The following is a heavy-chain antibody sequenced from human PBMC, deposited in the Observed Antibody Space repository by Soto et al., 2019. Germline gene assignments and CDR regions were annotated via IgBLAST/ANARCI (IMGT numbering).Heavy chain of an antibody. CDR2: ISGSGDFT. CDR1: GFTLSSYA. Sequence: EVQMLESGGGLVQPGGSLRLSCAASGFTLSSYALSWVRQAPGKGLEWVSGISGSGDFTFDADSVRGRFTISRDNSMNTLYLQMNSLRVEDTAVYYCARGPTISGVGVDAFDIWGQGTMATVSS. D-gene: IGHD3-3*01. V-gene: IGHV3-23*01. CDR3: ARGPTISGVGVDAFDI. J-gene: IGHJ3*02.